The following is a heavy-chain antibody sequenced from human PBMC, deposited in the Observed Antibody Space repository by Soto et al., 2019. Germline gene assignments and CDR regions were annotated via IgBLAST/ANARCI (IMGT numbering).Heavy chain of an antibody. CDR2: IIPFFGTA. D-gene: IGHD3-16*01. CDR1: GGTFSTFG. V-gene: IGHV1-69*13. CDR3: ARTAPMDAGDKYYYDF. J-gene: IGHJ4*02. Sequence: SVKVSCKTSGGTFSTFGISWVRQAPGQGLEWMGGIIPFFGTAEYSQKFEDRITITADESTNTVYMDLRSLTSEDTAIYYCARTAPMDAGDKYYYDFWGQGAQVTVSS.